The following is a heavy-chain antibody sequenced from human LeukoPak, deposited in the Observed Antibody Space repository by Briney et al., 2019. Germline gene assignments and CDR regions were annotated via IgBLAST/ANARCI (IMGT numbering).Heavy chain of an antibody. V-gene: IGHV3-23*01. Sequence: PGGSLRLSCAASGFTFSSYAMSWVRQAPGKGLEWVSAISGSGGSTYYADSVKGRFTISRDNSKNTLYLQMNSLRAEDTAVYYCAKVREYDYVWGSYRQTPQYYFDYWGRGTLVTVSS. CDR3: AKVREYDYVWGSYRQTPQYYFDY. CDR1: GFTFSSYA. CDR2: ISGSGGST. D-gene: IGHD3-16*02. J-gene: IGHJ4*02.